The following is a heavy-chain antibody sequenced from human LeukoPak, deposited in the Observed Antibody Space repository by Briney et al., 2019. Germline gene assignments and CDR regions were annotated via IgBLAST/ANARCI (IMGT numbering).Heavy chain of an antibody. CDR1: GFIFDDYA. CDR3: AKDKEQGLVPGDAFDI. J-gene: IGHJ3*02. V-gene: IGHV3-9*01. Sequence: SLRLSCAASGFIFDDYAMHWVRQAPGKGLEWVSGISWNSGSIGYADSVKGRFTISRDNAKNSLYLQMNSLRAEDTALYYCAKDKEQGLVPGDAFDIWGQGTMVTVSS. CDR2: ISWNSGSI. D-gene: IGHD6-19*01.